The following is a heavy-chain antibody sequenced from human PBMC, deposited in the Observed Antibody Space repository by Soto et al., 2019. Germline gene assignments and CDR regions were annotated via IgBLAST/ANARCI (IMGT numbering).Heavy chain of an antibody. J-gene: IGHJ5*02. CDR2: IDPSDSYT. V-gene: IGHV5-10-1*01. CDR3: ARHPYDSSGYYYNWFDP. D-gene: IGHD3-22*01. Sequence: PGESLKISCKGSGYSLTRYWIYWVRQMPGKGLEWMGRIDPSDSYTNYSPSFQGHVTISADKSISTAYLQWSSLKAPDTAMYYCARHPYDSSGYYYNWFDPWGQGTLVTVSS. CDR1: GYSLTRYW.